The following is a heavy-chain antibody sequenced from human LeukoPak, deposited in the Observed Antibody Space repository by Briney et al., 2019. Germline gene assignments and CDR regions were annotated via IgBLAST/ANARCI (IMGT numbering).Heavy chain of an antibody. CDR2: IYYSGST. CDR1: GGSISSYY. D-gene: IGHD2-8*02. V-gene: IGHV4-59*12. J-gene: IGHJ3*02. CDR3: ARDRTVYAFDI. Sequence: SETLSLTCTVSGGSISSYYWSWIRQPPGKGLEWIGYIYYSGSTNYNPSLKSRVTISVDKSKNQFSLKLSSVTAADTAVYYCARDRTVYAFDIWGQGTMVTVSS.